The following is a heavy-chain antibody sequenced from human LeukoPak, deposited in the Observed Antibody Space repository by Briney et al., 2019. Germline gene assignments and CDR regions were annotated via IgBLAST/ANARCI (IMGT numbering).Heavy chain of an antibody. J-gene: IGHJ4*02. Sequence: PGGTLRLSCVAPGFTFSSHGMNWVRQAPGKGLEWVSGIIPSGHTTYYADSVRGRFTISRDNSRNTVYLQMNSLRAEDTAVYYCAKDDRWLQFCCWGQGTLVTVSA. V-gene: IGHV3-23*01. CDR2: IIPSGHTT. D-gene: IGHD5-24*01. CDR1: GFTFSSHG. CDR3: AKDDRWLQFCC.